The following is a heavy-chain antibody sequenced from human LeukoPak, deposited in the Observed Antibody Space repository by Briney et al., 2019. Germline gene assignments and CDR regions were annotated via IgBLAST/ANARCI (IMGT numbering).Heavy chain of an antibody. J-gene: IGHJ4*02. CDR3: AREGPRGNSQFDY. V-gene: IGHV3-33*01. CDR2: IWYGGSNK. D-gene: IGHD2/OR15-2a*01. Sequence: GGSLRLSCAASGFTFSSYGMHWVRQAPGKGLEWVALIWYGGSNKYYADSVKGRLTISRDNSKNTLYLQMNSLRAEDTAVYYCAREGPRGNSQFDYWGQGTLVTVSS. CDR1: GFTFSSYG.